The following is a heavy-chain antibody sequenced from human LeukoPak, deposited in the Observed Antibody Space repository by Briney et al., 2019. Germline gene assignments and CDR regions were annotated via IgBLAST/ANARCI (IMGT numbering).Heavy chain of an antibody. CDR1: GCTVSSNY. J-gene: IGHJ3*02. V-gene: IGHV3-53*01. Sequence: GGSLILSCAASGCTVSSNYMRWFRQAPGKGLEWVSVIYSGGSTYYADSVKGRFTISRDNSKNTLYLQMNSLRAEDTAVYYCARGLLWFGGVINIWGQGTMVTVSS. CDR2: IYSGGST. CDR3: ARGLLWFGGVINI. D-gene: IGHD3-10*01.